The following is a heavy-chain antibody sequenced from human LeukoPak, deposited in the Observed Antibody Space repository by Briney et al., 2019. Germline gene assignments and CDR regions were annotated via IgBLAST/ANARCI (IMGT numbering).Heavy chain of an antibody. Sequence: PSQTLSLTCTVSGGSISSGGYYWSWIRQHPGKGLEWIGYIYYSGSTYYNPSLKSRVTISVDTSKNQFSLKLSSVTAADTAVYYCARDGTDYGDAFDIWGQGTMVTVSS. V-gene: IGHV4-31*03. CDR1: GGSISSGGYY. D-gene: IGHD4-17*01. CDR3: ARDGTDYGDAFDI. CDR2: IYYSGST. J-gene: IGHJ3*02.